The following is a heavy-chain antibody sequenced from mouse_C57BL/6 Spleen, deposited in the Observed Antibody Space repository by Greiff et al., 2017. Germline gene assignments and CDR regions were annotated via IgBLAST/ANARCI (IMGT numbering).Heavy chain of an antibody. CDR2: ISSGSSTN. D-gene: IGHD1-1*01. Sequence: EVKLVESGGGLVKPGGSLKLSCAASGFTFSDYGMHWVRQAPEKGLEWVAYISSGSSTNYYADTVKGRFTISRDNAKNTLFLQMTSLRSEDTAMYYCARGYYGSSQPLDYWGQGTTLTVSS. CDR1: GFTFSDYG. CDR3: ARGYYGSSQPLDY. V-gene: IGHV5-17*01. J-gene: IGHJ2*01.